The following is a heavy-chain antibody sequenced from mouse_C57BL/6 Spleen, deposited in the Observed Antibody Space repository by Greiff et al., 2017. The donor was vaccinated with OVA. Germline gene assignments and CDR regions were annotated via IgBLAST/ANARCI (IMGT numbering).Heavy chain of an antibody. J-gene: IGHJ3*01. CDR3: GAAQATAWFAD. V-gene: IGHV1-69*01. Sequence: QVQLQQPGAELVMPGASVKLSCKASGYTFTSYWMHWVKQRPGQGLEWIGEIDPSDSYTNYNQKFKGKSTLTVDKSSSTAYMQLSSLTSEDSAVDYCGAAQATAWFADWGQGTLVTVAA. CDR1: GYTFTSYW. CDR2: IDPSDSYT. D-gene: IGHD3-2*02.